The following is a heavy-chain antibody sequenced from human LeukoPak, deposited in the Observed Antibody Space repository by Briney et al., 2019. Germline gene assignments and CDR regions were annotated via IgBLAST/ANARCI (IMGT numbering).Heavy chain of an antibody. D-gene: IGHD4-17*01. J-gene: IGHJ4*02. Sequence: GGSLRLSCVASGFTFYNYAMSWVRQAPGRGLEWASSTAGSGISKDYADSVKGRLTISKDNSKNTLYLQMNSLRAEDTAVYYCAKHKENYGDSCLDDYWGQGTLVTVSS. CDR3: AKHKENYGDSCLDDY. V-gene: IGHV3-23*01. CDR2: TAGSGISK. CDR1: GFTFYNYA.